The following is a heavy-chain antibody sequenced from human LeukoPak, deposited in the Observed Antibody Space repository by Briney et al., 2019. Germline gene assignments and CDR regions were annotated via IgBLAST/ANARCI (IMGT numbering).Heavy chain of an antibody. CDR2: IYYSGST. CDR1: GGSISSSSYY. D-gene: IGHD5-24*01. V-gene: IGHV4-39*01. Sequence: SETLSLTCTVSGGSISSSSYYWGWIRQPPGKGLEWIGSIYYSGSTDYNPSLKSRVTISVETSKNQFSLKLSSVTAADTAVYYCGGYGYNYYDDWGQGTLVTVSS. CDR3: GGYGYNYYDD. J-gene: IGHJ4*02.